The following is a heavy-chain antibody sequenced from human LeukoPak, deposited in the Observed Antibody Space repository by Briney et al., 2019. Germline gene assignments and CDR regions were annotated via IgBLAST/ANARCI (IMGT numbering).Heavy chain of an antibody. Sequence: APVKVSCKASGYTFTGYYMHWVRQAPGQGLEWMGWINPNSGGTNYAQKFQGRVTMTRDTSISTAYMELSRLRSDGTAVYYCARDLRPVMEYYFDYWGQGTLVTVSS. V-gene: IGHV1-2*02. CDR2: INPNSGGT. CDR1: GYTFTGYY. CDR3: ARDLRPVMEYYFDY. J-gene: IGHJ4*02. D-gene: IGHD3-16*01.